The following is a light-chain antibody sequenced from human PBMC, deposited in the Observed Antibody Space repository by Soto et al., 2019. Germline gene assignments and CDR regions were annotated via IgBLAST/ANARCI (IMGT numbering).Light chain of an antibody. CDR1: SSDVGAHGY. Sequence: QSALTQPPSASGSPGQAVTISCTGTSSDVGAHGYVSWYQQKPGKAPKLMLYEVNKRPSGVPDRFSGFKSGNTASLTVSGLQAEDEGNYYCSSYAGGNNWVFGGGTKLTV. J-gene: IGLJ3*02. CDR3: SSYAGGNNWV. CDR2: EVN. V-gene: IGLV2-8*01.